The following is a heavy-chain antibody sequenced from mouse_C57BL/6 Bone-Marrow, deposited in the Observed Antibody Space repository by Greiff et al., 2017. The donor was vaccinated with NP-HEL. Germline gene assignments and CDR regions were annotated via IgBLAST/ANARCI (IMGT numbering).Heavy chain of an antibody. J-gene: IGHJ1*03. CDR3: ARSGWYWYFDV. Sequence: QVQLKQSGAERGRPGTSVKMSCKASGYTFTNYWLGWAKQRPGHGLEWIGDIYTGGGYTNYNEKFKGKATLTADKSSSTAYMQFSSLTSKDSAIYYCARSGWYWYFDVWGTGTTVTVSS. D-gene: IGHD3-2*02. CDR2: IYTGGGYT. V-gene: IGHV1-63*01. CDR1: GYTFTNYW.